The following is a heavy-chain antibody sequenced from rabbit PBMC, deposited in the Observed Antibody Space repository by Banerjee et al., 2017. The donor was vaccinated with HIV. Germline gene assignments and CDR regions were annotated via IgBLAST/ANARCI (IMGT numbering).Heavy chain of an antibody. V-gene: IGHV1S47*01. Sequence: QEQLVESGGGLVQPEGSLTLTCKASGSDISSNAMCWVRQAPGKGLELIACIYSSNGDKWYASWVNGRFTISRSTSLNTVDLKMISLTAADTATYFCARGDVGRSYPYFNLWGPGTLVTVS. J-gene: IGHJ4*01. D-gene: IGHD8-1*01. CDR2: IYSSNGDK. CDR3: ARGDVGRSYPYFNL. CDR1: GSDISSNA.